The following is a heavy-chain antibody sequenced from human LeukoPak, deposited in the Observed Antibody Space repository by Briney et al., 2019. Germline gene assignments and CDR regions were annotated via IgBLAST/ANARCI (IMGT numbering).Heavy chain of an antibody. V-gene: IGHV4-39*07. Sequence: PSETLSLTCTVSGGSISSSSYSWGWIRQPPGKGLEWIGSIYYSGSTYYNPSLKSRVTISVDTSKNQFSLKLSSVTAANTAVYYCARTGSGWEVYYWGQGTLVTVSS. J-gene: IGHJ4*02. CDR2: IYYSGST. CDR1: GGSISSSSYS. D-gene: IGHD6-19*01. CDR3: ARTGSGWEVYY.